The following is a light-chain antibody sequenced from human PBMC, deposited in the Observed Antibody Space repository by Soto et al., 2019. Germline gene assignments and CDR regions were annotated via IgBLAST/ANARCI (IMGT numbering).Light chain of an antibody. J-gene: IGKJ2*01. CDR3: QQYNTYPYT. V-gene: IGKV3-15*01. Sequence: EIEMTQSPATLPVSPGERATLSCRASQSVSTNLAWYQQKPGQAPRLLIYGASTRAPGFPARFTGSGSGTEFTLTIRSLQSEDFAVYYCQQYNTYPYTFGQGTKLEIK. CDR1: QSVSTN. CDR2: GAS.